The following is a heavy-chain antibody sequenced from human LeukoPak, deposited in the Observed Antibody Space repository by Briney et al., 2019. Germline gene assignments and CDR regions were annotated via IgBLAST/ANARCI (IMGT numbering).Heavy chain of an antibody. CDR3: AAERRGSSYYDGREAFDH. V-gene: IGHV3-7*01. D-gene: IGHD4-11*01. CDR2: INEEGGEK. CDR1: SFTFNCW. J-gene: IGHJ4*02. Sequence: PGGSLRLSCVASSFTFNCWMSWLRQTPGGGPQWVANINEEGGEKHSADSVKGRFTITRDNAKNTLYLQINSLRAEDAAVYYCAAERRGSSYYDGREAFDHWGQGTLVAVSS.